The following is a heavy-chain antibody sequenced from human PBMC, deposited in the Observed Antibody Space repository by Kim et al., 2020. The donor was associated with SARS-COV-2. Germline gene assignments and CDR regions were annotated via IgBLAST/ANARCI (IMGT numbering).Heavy chain of an antibody. D-gene: IGHD4-17*01. Sequence: QGRVTITADESTSTAYMELSSLRSEDTAVYYCARTLRTTHDYGDYDWFDPWGQGTLVTVSS. CDR3: ARTLRTTHDYGDYDWFDP. J-gene: IGHJ5*02. V-gene: IGHV1-69*01.